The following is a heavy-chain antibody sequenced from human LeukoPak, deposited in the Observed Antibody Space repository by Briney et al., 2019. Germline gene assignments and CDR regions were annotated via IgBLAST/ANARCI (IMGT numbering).Heavy chain of an antibody. J-gene: IGHJ4*02. Sequence: PGGSLRLSCAASGFTVSSNYMSWVRQSPGKGLEWVSVVYSGGSTYYVDSVKGRFTISRDNSKNTLYLQMNSLRAEDTAVYYCATTYCSSTGCYPYYFDYWGQGTLVTVSS. V-gene: IGHV3-53*01. CDR2: VYSGGST. CDR1: GFTVSSNY. D-gene: IGHD2-2*01. CDR3: ATTYCSSTGCYPYYFDY.